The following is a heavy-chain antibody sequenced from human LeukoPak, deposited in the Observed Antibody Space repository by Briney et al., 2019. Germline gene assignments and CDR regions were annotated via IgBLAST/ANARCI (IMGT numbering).Heavy chain of an antibody. Sequence: ASVKVSCKASGYSFTNYYIHWVRQAPGQGLEWMGRINPSGGGTSYAQKFQGRVTMTRDTSTSTVYMELSSLRSEDTAVYYCASLTDGYTNRGDYWGQGTLVTVSS. J-gene: IGHJ4*02. V-gene: IGHV1-46*01. D-gene: IGHD5-24*01. CDR2: INPSGGGT. CDR3: ASLTDGYTNRGDY. CDR1: GYSFTNYY.